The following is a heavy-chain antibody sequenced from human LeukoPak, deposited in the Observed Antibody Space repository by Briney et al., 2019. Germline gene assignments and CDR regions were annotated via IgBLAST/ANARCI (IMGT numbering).Heavy chain of an antibody. Sequence: GGSLRLSCAASGFTLRSYTMNWVRQAPGKGLEWVSSIGISSNKIYYADSVKGRFIISRDNVKNSVYLQMNSLRAEDTAVYYCARVLGGAVSDPNFDYWGQGTLVTVSS. CDR3: ARVLGGAVSDPNFDY. V-gene: IGHV3-21*01. CDR2: IGISSNKI. J-gene: IGHJ4*02. CDR1: GFTLRSYT. D-gene: IGHD6-19*01.